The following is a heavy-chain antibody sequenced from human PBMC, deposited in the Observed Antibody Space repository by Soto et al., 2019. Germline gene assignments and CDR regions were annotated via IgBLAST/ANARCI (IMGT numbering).Heavy chain of an antibody. J-gene: IGHJ4*02. CDR1: GFTFSNAW. V-gene: IGHV3-15*01. Sequence: PGGSLRLSCAASGFTFSNAWMSWVRQAPGKGLEWVGRIKSKTDGGTTDYAAPVKGRFTVSRDDSKSTLYLQMNSLKTEDTAVYYCTTDPIVVVPAAITAYWGQGTLVTVSS. CDR2: IKSKTDGGTT. D-gene: IGHD2-2*01. CDR3: TTDPIVVVPAAITAY.